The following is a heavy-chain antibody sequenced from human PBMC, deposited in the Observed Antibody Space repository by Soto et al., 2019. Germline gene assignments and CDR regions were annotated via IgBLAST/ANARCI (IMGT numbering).Heavy chain of an antibody. J-gene: IGHJ6*02. CDR1: GFSVRVYY. CDR3: ARSSSVVGHYYYYGMDV. V-gene: IGHV3-53*01. Sequence: GGSLILSCAPSGFSVRVYYMTWLRQAPGKGLEWVSVIYSGSSTYYADSVKGRFTISRDNSKNTLYLQMNSLRVEDTAVYYCARSSSVVGHYYYYGMDVWGQGTTVTVS. D-gene: IGHD6-19*01. CDR2: IYSGSST.